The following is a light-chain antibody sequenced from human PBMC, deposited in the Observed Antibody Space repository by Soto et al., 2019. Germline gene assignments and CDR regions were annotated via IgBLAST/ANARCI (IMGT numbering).Light chain of an antibody. CDR3: QQYETSPT. J-gene: IGKJ4*01. Sequence: VLTQSPGTLSLSPGERATLSCRASQSVGNDYLAWYQQKPGQAPRLLIYGASSRATGTPDRFTGSGSGTDFTLAISKLEPEDLAVYFCQQYETSPTFGGGTKVEIK. CDR2: GAS. CDR1: QSVGNDY. V-gene: IGKV3-20*01.